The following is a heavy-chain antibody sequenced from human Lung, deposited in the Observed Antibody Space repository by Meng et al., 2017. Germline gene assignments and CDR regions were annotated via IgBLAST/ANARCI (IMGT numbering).Heavy chain of an antibody. Sequence: QVQVVQSGAEGKRPGASVKVSFKASGYTFTSYGISWVRQAPGQGLEWMGWISTYNGNTNYAQKLQGRVTMTTDTSTSTAYMELRSLTSDDTAVYYCARDGDIVLVRGWFDPWGQGTLVTVSS. CDR1: GYTFTSYG. CDR2: ISTYNGNT. CDR3: ARDGDIVLVRGWFDP. D-gene: IGHD2-8*02. J-gene: IGHJ5*02. V-gene: IGHV1-18*01.